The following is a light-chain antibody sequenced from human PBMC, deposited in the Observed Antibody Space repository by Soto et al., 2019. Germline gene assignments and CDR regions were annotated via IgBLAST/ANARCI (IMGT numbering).Light chain of an antibody. J-gene: IGLJ2*01. CDR3: AAWDVSLSGVV. CDR1: SSNIGSNY. CDR2: RNN. Sequence: QSVLTQPPSASGTPGQRVTISCSGSSSNIGSNYVYWYQQLPGTAPKLLIYRNNQRPSGVPDRFSGPKSGTSASLAISGLRSEDEADYYCAAWDVSLSGVVFGGGTKLTVL. V-gene: IGLV1-47*01.